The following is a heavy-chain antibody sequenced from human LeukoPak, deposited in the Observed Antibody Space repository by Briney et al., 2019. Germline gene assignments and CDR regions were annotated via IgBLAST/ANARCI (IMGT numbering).Heavy chain of an antibody. J-gene: IGHJ4*02. CDR2: IYYSGST. D-gene: IGHD3-22*01. Sequence: SETLSLTCTVSGGSISSSSYYWGWIRQPPGKGLEWIGSIYYSGSTYYNPSLKSRVTISVDTSKNQFSLKLSSVSAADTAVYFCARLRSYYDSSGSYYYFDYWGQGTLVTVSS. CDR1: GGSISSSSYY. V-gene: IGHV4-39*01. CDR3: ARLRSYYDSSGSYYYFDY.